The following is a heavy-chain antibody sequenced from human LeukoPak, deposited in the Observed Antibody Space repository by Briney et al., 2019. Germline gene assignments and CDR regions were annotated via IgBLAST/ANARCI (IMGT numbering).Heavy chain of an antibody. CDR2: ISGSGGST. CDR3: AKDDSGYDINYFDY. V-gene: IGHV3-23*01. CDR1: GFTFSSYG. D-gene: IGHD5-12*01. Sequence: PGGSLRLSCAASGFTFSSYGMHWVRQAPGKGLEWVSAISGSGGSTYYADSVKGRFTISRDNSKNTLYLQMNSLRAEDTAVYYCAKDDSGYDINYFDYWGQGTLVTVPS. J-gene: IGHJ4*02.